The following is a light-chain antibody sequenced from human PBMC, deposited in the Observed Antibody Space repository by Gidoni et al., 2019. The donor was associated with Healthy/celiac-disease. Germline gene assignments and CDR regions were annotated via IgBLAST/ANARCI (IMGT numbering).Light chain of an antibody. CDR1: SSGVGGYNY. V-gene: IGLV2-14*01. CDR2: DVS. CDR3: SSYTSSSSVV. J-gene: IGLJ2*01. Sequence: QSALTQPASVSGSPGQPITISCTGTSSGVGGYNYVSWYQQHPGKAPKLMIYDVSNRPSGVSNRFSGSKSGNTASLTISGLQAEDEADYYCSSYTSSSSVVFGGGTKLTVL.